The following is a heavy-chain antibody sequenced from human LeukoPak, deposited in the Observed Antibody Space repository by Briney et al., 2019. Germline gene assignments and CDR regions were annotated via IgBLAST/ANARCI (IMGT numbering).Heavy chain of an antibody. CDR1: GDSISTYH. CDR2: MQSTGNS. V-gene: IGHV4-59*01. J-gene: IGHJ4*02. Sequence: KPSETLSLTCTVSGDSISTYHWNWLRKPPGKGLEWIGYMQSTGNSNYNPSLKNRVNIFVDMSKNHFVLNLRSVTAADTAVYYCARDKRHSYGRYFDPWGQGMLVTVSS. D-gene: IGHD5-18*01. CDR3: ARDKRHSYGRYFDP.